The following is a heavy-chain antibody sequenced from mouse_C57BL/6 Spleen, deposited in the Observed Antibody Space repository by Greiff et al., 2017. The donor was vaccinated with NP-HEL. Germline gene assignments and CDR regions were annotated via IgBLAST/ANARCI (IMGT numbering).Heavy chain of an antibody. V-gene: IGHV5-6*01. CDR2: ISSGGSYT. CDR1: GFTFSSYG. Sequence: EVKVVESGGDLVKPGGSLQLSCAASGFTFSSYGMSWVRQTPDKRLEWVATISSGGSYTYYLDSVKGRFTISRDNAKNTLYMQKSRLKSEDTARYDGERHGYGNTGYWYFDVWGTGTTVTVSS. D-gene: IGHD2-1*01. J-gene: IGHJ1*03. CDR3: ERHGYGNTGYWYFDV.